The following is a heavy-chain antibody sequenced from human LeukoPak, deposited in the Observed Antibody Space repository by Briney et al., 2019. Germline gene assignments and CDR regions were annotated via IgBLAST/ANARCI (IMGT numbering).Heavy chain of an antibody. CDR1: GFTFSSYG. D-gene: IGHD3/OR15-3a*01. CDR2: ISYDGSNK. CDR3: ARFGLIWYGMDV. J-gene: IGHJ6*02. V-gene: IGHV3-30*03. Sequence: PGGSLRLSCAASGFTFSSYGMHWVRQAPGKGLEWVAVISYDGSNKYYADSVKGRFTISRDNSKNTLYLQMNSLRAEDTAVYYCARFGLIWYGMDVWGQGTTVTVSS.